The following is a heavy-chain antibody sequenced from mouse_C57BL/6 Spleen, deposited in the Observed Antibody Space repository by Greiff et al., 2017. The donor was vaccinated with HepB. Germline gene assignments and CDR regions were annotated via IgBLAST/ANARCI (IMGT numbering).Heavy chain of an antibody. V-gene: IGHV7-3*01. D-gene: IGHD4-1*01. CDR2: IRNKANGYTT. Sequence: EVQLVESGGGLVQPGGSLSLSCAASGFTFTDYYMSWVRQPPGKALEWLGFIRNKANGYTTEYSASVKGRFTISRDNSQSILYLQMNDLRAEDSATYYCARYLGLYFDYWGQGTTLTVSS. J-gene: IGHJ2*01. CDR3: ARYLGLYFDY. CDR1: GFTFTDYY.